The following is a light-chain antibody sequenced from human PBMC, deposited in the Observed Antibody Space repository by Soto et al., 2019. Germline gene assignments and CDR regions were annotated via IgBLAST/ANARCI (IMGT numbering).Light chain of an antibody. V-gene: IGLV1-44*01. CDR3: AAWDYSLNGYV. Sequence: QSVLTQAPSASGTPGQRVTISCSGSSSHIGNSTVNWYQQFPGTAPKLLIYANNRRPSGDPDRFSGSKSGTSASLAISGLQSEDEADYHCAAWDYSLNGYVFGAGTKVTV. J-gene: IGLJ1*01. CDR2: ANN. CDR1: SSHIGNST.